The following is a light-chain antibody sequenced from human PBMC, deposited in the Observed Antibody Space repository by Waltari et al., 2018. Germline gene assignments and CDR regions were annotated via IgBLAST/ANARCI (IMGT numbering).Light chain of an antibody. V-gene: IGKV1-39*01. J-gene: IGKJ1*01. CDR3: QQSYSTEPT. Sequence: DIQMTQSPSSLSASVGDRVTITCRASQSISSYLNWYQQKPGKAPKLLIYAASSLQSGVPSRFSGRGSGTDFTLTISSLQPEDFATYYCQQSYSTEPTFGQGTKVEIK. CDR2: AAS. CDR1: QSISSY.